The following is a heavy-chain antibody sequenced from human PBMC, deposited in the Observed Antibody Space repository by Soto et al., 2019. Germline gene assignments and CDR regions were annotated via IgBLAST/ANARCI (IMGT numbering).Heavy chain of an antibody. CDR1: GGSISRYY. Sequence: PSETLSLTCTASGGSISRYYWSRIRQPPGKGLEWIGYIYYSGSTNYNPSLKSRVTISIDASKNQFSLRLSSVTAADTAVYYCARSMYYSDGSNYSPFDYWGQGTLVTAPQ. D-gene: IGHD3-22*01. CDR2: IYYSGST. J-gene: IGHJ4*02. CDR3: ARSMYYSDGSNYSPFDY. V-gene: IGHV4-59*12.